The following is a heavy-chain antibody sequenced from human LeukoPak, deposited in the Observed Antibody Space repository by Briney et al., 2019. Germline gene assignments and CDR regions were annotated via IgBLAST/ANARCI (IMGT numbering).Heavy chain of an antibody. CDR3: ARDRAGDSFDI. D-gene: IGHD7-27*01. J-gene: IGHJ3*02. Sequence: PSETLSLTCTVSGGSISSSSYYWGWIRQPPGKGLEWIGSIYYSGSTYYNPSLKSRVTISVDTSKNQFSLNLNFVTAADTAIYYCARDRAGDSFDIWGQGTLVTVSS. CDR1: GGSISSSSYY. CDR2: IYYSGST. V-gene: IGHV4-39*02.